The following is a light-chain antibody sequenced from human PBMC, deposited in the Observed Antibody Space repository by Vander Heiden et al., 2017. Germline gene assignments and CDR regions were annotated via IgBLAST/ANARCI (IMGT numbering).Light chain of an antibody. CDR1: SSNIGAGFD. CDR3: QSYDSSLSAYV. CDR2: GNS. Sequence: QSVLTQPPSVSGAPGQRVTISCTGSSSNIGAGFDVHWYQQLPGTTPKLLICGNSNRPSGVPDRFSGSKSGTSASLAITWLQAEDEGDYYCQSYDSSLSAYVFGTGTKVTVL. J-gene: IGLJ1*01. V-gene: IGLV1-40*01.